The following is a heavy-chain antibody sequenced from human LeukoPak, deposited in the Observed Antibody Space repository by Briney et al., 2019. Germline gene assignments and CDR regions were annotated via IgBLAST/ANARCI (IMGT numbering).Heavy chain of an antibody. Sequence: GGSLRLSCAASGFTFSNFGMNWVRQAPGKGPEWVSFISGSSGTIYYADSVEGRITISRDNAKNSLYLQMNSLRAEDTAVCYCARKLYGSGAYYMDVWGKGTTVTVSS. V-gene: IGHV3-48*01. J-gene: IGHJ6*03. CDR3: ARKLYGSGAYYMDV. CDR2: ISGSSGTI. CDR1: GFTFSNFG. D-gene: IGHD3-10*01.